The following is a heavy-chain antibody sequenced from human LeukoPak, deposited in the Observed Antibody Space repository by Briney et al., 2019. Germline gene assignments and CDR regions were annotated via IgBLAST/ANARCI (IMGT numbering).Heavy chain of an antibody. CDR3: ARNRWGITMVRGVSLDY. CDR1: GGSFSGYY. D-gene: IGHD3-10*01. V-gene: IGHV4-34*01. CDR2: INHSGST. Sequence: KPSETLSLTCAVYGGSFSGYYWSWIRQPPGKGLEWIGEINHSGSTNYNPSLKSRVTISVDTSKNQLSLKLSSVTAADTAVYYCARNRWGITMVRGVSLDYWGQGTLVTVSS. J-gene: IGHJ4*02.